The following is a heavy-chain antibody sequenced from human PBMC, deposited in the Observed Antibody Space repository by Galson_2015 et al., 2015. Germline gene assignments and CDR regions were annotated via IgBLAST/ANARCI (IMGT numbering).Heavy chain of an antibody. CDR2: IWYDGSNK. D-gene: IGHD5-18*01. V-gene: IGHV3-33*01. J-gene: IGHJ4*02. CDR3: AREGDTAMVPFDY. CDR1: GFTFSSYG. Sequence: SLRLSCAASGFTFSSYGMHWVRQAPGKGLEWVAVIWYDGSNKYYADSVKGRFTISRDNSKNTLYLQMNSLRAEDTAVYYCAREGDTAMVPFDYWGQGTLVTVSS.